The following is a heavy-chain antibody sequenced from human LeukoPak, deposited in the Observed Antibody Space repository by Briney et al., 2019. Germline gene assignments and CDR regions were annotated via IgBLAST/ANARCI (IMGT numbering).Heavy chain of an antibody. J-gene: IGHJ3*01. Sequence: GRYLSFYCAASGFTFSSYAMHWLRQAPGKGLVRVAVISDDGTNKYYADSAKGRFTTTRDNPKNTLYLEMISLRAEDTAVYDCARVDDLDAFDVWGQGTMVTVSS. CDR2: ISDDGTNK. D-gene: IGHD2-2*03. CDR3: ARVDDLDAFDV. CDR1: GFTFSSYA. V-gene: IGHV3-30*04.